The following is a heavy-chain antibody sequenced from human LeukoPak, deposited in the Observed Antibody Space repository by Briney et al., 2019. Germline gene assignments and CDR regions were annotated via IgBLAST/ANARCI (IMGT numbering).Heavy chain of an antibody. Sequence: GRSLRLYCAASGFTFSRFWMSWVRQAPGKGLEWVASINQDDSANDYVDSVRGRFTISRDIATNYLFLQMNSLRVEDTAFYYCATLLRDATIYDFWGHGALVTVSS. CDR2: INQDDSAN. D-gene: IGHD5-24*01. V-gene: IGHV3-7*01. J-gene: IGHJ4*01. CDR3: ATLLRDATIYDF. CDR1: GFTFSRFW.